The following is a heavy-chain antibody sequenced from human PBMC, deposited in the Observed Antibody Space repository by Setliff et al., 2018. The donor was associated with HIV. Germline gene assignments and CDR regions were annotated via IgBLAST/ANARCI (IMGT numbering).Heavy chain of an antibody. D-gene: IGHD4-17*01. J-gene: IGHJ4*02. V-gene: IGHV4-34*01. CDR3: AKGAGFYGDYTFDH. Sequence: KPSETLSLTCAVYGGSFTGYYWTWIRQPPGKGLEWIGEINHSGSSYYNPSLQSRVTISVDTSKNQFSLKLNSVTAADTAVYYCAKGAGFYGDYTFDHWGQGRQVTVSS. CDR1: GGSFTGYY. CDR2: INHSGSS.